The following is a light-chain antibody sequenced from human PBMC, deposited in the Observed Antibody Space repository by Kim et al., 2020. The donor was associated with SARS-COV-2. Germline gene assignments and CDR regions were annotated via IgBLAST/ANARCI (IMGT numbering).Light chain of an antibody. CDR2: DAS. V-gene: IGKV1-39*01. J-gene: IGKJ2*01. CDR3: QQSYSTPYN. Sequence: ACGGDRVTITCRASQGISSYLSWYPQKPGKAPKLLIYDASSLQSGVPSRFSGSGSGTDFTLTISSMQPEDFATYYCQQSYSTPYNFGQGTKLEI. CDR1: QGISSY.